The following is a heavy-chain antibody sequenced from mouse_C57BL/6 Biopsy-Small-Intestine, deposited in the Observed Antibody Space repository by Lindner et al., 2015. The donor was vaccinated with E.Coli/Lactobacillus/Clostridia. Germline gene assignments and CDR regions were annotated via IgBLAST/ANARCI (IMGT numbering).Heavy chain of an antibody. Sequence: VQLQESGPELVKPGASVKISCKASGYSFTDYNMNWVKQSNGKSLEWIGVINPNYGTTSYNQKFKGKATLTVDQSSSTAYMQLNSLTSEDSAVYYCARSFYYGNFFYAMDYVGSRNLSHRLL. D-gene: IGHD2-1*01. V-gene: IGHV1-39*01. CDR1: GYSFTDYN. J-gene: IGHJ4*01. CDR3: ARSFYYGNFFYAMDY. CDR2: INPNYGTT.